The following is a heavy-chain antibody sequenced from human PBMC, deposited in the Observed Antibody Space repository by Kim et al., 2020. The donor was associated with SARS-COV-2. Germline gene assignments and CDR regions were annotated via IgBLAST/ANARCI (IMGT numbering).Heavy chain of an antibody. CDR1: GFTFSSYW. CDR2: IKQDGSAK. V-gene: IGHV3-7*01. D-gene: IGHD3-16*02. Sequence: GGSLRLSCAASGFTFSSYWMNWVRQAPGKGLEWVANIKQDGSAKYYIDSVKGRFTISRDNAKNSLYLQMNSLRAEDTAVYYCVRERDQSEYRRAPPPNDPWGQGTLVTVSS. J-gene: IGHJ5*02. CDR3: VRERDQSEYRRAPPPNDP.